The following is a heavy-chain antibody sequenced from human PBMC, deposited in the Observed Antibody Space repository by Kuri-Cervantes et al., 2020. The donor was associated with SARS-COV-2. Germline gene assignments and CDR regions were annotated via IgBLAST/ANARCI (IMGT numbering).Heavy chain of an antibody. CDR3: ARGSVGAIFGVVTHYYYMDV. CDR1: GGSISSYY. Sequence: ESLKISCTVSGGSISSYYWSWIRQPAGKGLEWIGRIYTSGSTNYNPSLKSRVTISVDTSKNQFSLKLSSVTAADTAVYYCARGSVGAIFGVVTHYYYMDVWGKGTTVTVSS. CDR2: IYTSGST. D-gene: IGHD3-3*01. V-gene: IGHV4-4*07. J-gene: IGHJ6*03.